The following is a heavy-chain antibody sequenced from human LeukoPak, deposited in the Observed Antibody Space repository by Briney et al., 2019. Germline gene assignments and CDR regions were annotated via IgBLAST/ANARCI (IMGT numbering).Heavy chain of an antibody. D-gene: IGHD3-22*01. CDR1: GGSISSGGYY. CDR2: IYYSGST. Sequence: PSETLSLTCTVSGGSISSGGYYWSWIRQHPGKGLERIGYIYYSGSTYYNPSLKSRVTISVDTSKNQFSLKLSSVTAADTAVYYCARDHHLYDSSGYSPGPFDYWGQGTLVTVSS. V-gene: IGHV4-31*03. J-gene: IGHJ4*02. CDR3: ARDHHLYDSSGYSPGPFDY.